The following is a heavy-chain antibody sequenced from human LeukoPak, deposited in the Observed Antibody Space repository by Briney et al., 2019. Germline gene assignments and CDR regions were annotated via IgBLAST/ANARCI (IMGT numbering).Heavy chain of an antibody. J-gene: IGHJ4*02. CDR3: AKDAGLAVAGTASSSFDY. Sequence: TGGSLRLSCAASGFTFDDYVMHWVRHAPGKGLEWVSGISWNSGSIDYADSVKGRFTISRDNAKNSLYLQMNSLRTEDTALYYCAKDAGLAVAGTASSSFDYWGQGTLVTVSS. D-gene: IGHD6-19*01. CDR1: GFTFDDYV. V-gene: IGHV3-9*01. CDR2: ISWNSGSI.